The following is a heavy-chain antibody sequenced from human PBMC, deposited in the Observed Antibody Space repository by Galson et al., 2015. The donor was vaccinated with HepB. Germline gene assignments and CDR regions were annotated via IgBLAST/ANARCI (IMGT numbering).Heavy chain of an antibody. CDR1: GGSFSGYY. CDR3: ARGGSTYYDILTGYYMRSDAFEI. CDR2: INHSGST. V-gene: IGHV4-34*01. D-gene: IGHD3-9*01. Sequence: SETLSLTCAVYGGSFSGYYWSWIRQPPGKGLEWIGEINHSGSTNYNPSLKSRVTISVDTSKNQFSLKLSSVTAADTAVYYCARGGSTYYDILTGYYMRSDAFEIWGQGTMVTVSS. J-gene: IGHJ3*02.